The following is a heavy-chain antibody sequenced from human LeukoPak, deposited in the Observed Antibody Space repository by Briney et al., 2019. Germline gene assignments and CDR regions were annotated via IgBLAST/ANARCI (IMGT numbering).Heavy chain of an antibody. Sequence: SETLSLTCTVSGDSINNYYWSWIRQPPGKGLKWIGWSTNYNPSLMRRATISADTPKNQFSLSLSSVTAADRAVYYCARWYSSGWAFDYWGQGTLVTVSS. CDR1: GDSINNYY. CDR2: ST. D-gene: IGHD6-19*01. J-gene: IGHJ4*02. V-gene: IGHV4-4*09. CDR3: ARWYSSGWAFDY.